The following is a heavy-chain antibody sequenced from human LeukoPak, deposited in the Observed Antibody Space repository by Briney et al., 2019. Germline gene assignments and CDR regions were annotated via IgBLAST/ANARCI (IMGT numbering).Heavy chain of an antibody. Sequence: SETLSLTCAVSGGSISSGIYYWGWIRQPPGKGLEWIGSVFYGGSTYYNPSLKSRVTISVDTSKNQFSLKLSSVTAADTAVYYCAREVKAFVVVTASDYWGQGTLVTVSS. CDR3: AREVKAFVVVTASDY. CDR2: VFYGGST. D-gene: IGHD2-21*02. CDR1: GGSISSGIYY. V-gene: IGHV4-39*07. J-gene: IGHJ4*02.